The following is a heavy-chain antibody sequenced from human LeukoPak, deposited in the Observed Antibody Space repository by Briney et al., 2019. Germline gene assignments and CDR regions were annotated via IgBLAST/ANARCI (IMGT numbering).Heavy chain of an antibody. Sequence: PGGSLRLSCAASGFTFSSYEMNWVRQAPGKGLEWVSYIRSSGSTIYYADSVKGRFTISRDNAKNSLYLQMNSLRAEDTAVYYCARGFPGYCSGGSCYPTWFDPWGQGTLVTVSS. CDR3: ARGFPGYCSGGSCYPTWFDP. V-gene: IGHV3-48*03. CDR2: IRSSGSTI. D-gene: IGHD2-15*01. CDR1: GFTFSSYE. J-gene: IGHJ5*02.